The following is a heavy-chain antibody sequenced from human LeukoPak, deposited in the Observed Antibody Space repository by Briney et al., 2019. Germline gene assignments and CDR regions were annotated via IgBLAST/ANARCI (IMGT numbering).Heavy chain of an antibody. CDR3: VLMPGY. CDR2: FYNVGDT. J-gene: IGHJ4*02. V-gene: IGHV4-39*01. CDR1: GGSISSYY. D-gene: IGHD3-16*01. Sequence: SETLSLTCTVSGGSISSYYWGWVRQPPGKGLEWIGSFYNVGDTYYNPSLKSRVTISVDTSRKQFSLRLTSVTAADTAVYYCVLMPGYWGQGILVAVSS.